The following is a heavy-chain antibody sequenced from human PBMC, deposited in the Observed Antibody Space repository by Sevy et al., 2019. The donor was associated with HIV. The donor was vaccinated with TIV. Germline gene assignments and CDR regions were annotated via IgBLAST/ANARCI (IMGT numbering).Heavy chain of an antibody. CDR1: GFTFSSYW. CDR2: IHSDGIST. V-gene: IGHV3-74*01. CDR3: VRAIGAAGSY. D-gene: IGHD6-13*01. Sequence: GGSLRLSCAASGFTFSSYWMHWVRQAPGKGLVWVSRIHSDGISTSYADSVKGRFTISRDNAKNSVYLQMNSLRAEDTALYYCVRAIGAAGSYWGQGTLVTVSS. J-gene: IGHJ4*02.